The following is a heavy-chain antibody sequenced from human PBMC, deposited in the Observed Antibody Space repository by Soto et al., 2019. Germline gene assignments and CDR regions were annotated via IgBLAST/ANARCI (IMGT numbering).Heavy chain of an antibody. J-gene: IGHJ4*02. CDR1: GVSLNSPGVG. CDR2: IYWDDDE. Sequence: QITLKESGPTLVKPTQTLTLTCSFSGVSLNSPGVGVAWIRQPPGKALECLALIYWDDDEHYSPSLKSRLTITKDTSKNQVVLTMTNMDPVDTATYYSAHRYVDSGLSGYPHWGQGTLVSVSS. V-gene: IGHV2-5*02. CDR3: AHRYVDSGLSGYPH. D-gene: IGHD3-9*01.